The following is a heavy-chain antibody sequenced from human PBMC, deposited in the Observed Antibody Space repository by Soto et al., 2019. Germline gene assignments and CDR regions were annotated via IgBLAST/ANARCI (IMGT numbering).Heavy chain of an antibody. J-gene: IGHJ6*03. D-gene: IGHD6-19*01. Sequence: GGSLRLSCAASGFTFSSYGMHWVRQAPGKGLEWVAVISYDGSNKYYADSVKGRFTISRDNSKNTLYLQMNSLRAEDTAVYYCAKDGHWQWLWYYYMDVWGKGTTVTVSS. CDR1: GFTFSSYG. CDR2: ISYDGSNK. CDR3: AKDGHWQWLWYYYMDV. V-gene: IGHV3-30*18.